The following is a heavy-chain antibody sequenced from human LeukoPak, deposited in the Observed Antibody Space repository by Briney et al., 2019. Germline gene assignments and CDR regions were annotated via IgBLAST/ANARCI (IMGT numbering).Heavy chain of an antibody. D-gene: IGHD3-22*01. CDR2: IWYDGSNK. Sequence: SGRSLRLSCAASGFTFSSYGMHWVRQAPGKGLEWVAVIWYDGSNKYYADSVKGRFTISRDNSKNTLYLQMNSLRAEDTAVYYCARGYYDSSGSLDYWGQGTLVTVSS. CDR1: GFTFSSYG. V-gene: IGHV3-33*01. J-gene: IGHJ4*02. CDR3: ARGYYDSSGSLDY.